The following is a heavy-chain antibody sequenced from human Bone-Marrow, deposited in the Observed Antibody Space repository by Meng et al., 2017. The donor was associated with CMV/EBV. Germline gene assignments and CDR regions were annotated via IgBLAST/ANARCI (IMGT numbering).Heavy chain of an antibody. CDR3: AREGLDFPAGKSYVGILY. Sequence: ASVKVSCKASGYTFTGQIIHWVRQAPGQGPQWLGWIIPDSGSTTYAQDFQGRVTLTRDTSTNTVYMDLSRLRFDDTAIYYCAREGLDFPAGKSYVGILYWGQGTRVTVSS. CDR1: GYTFTGQI. V-gene: IGHV1-2*02. CDR2: IIPDSGST. J-gene: IGHJ4*02. D-gene: IGHD2/OR15-2a*01.